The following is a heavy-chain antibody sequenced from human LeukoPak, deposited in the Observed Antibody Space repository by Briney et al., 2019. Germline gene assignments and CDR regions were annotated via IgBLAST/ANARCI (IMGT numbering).Heavy chain of an antibody. J-gene: IGHJ4*02. V-gene: IGHV4-34*01. CDR2: INHSGST. CDR1: GGSFSGYY. CDR3: ASSCSGGTCSTPTRLDY. D-gene: IGHD2-15*01. Sequence: SETLSLTCAVYGGSFSGYYWSWIRQPPGKGLEWIGEINHSGSTNYNPSLKSRVTISVDASKNQFSLRLSSVTVADTAVYYCASSCSGGTCSTPTRLDYWGQGTLVIVSS.